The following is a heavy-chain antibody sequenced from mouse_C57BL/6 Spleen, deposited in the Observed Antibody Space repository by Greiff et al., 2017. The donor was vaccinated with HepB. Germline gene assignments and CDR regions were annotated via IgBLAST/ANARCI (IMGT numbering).Heavy chain of an antibody. CDR1: GYTFTDYY. D-gene: IGHD3-3*01. V-gene: IGHV1-76*01. CDR3: ARDRAPRNYFDY. Sequence: QVQLQQSGAELVRPGASVKLSCKASGYTFTDYYINWVKQRPGQGLEWIARIYPGSGNTYYNEKFKGKATLTAEKSSSTAYMQLSSLTSEDSAVYFCARDRAPRNYFDYWGQGTTLTVSS. J-gene: IGHJ2*01. CDR2: IYPGSGNT.